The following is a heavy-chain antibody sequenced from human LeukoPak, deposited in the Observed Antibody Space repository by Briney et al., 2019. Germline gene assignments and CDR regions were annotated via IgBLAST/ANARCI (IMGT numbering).Heavy chain of an antibody. CDR1: GGSISSYY. J-gene: IGHJ3*02. CDR3: ARDRGYSGSVDSSGYYTHAFDI. V-gene: IGHV4-4*07. D-gene: IGHD3-22*01. CDR2: IYTSGST. Sequence: SETLSLTCTVSGGSISSYYWSWIRQPAGKGLEWIGRIYTSGSTNYNPSLKSRVTMSVDTSKNQFSLKLSSVTAADTAVYYCARDRGYSGSVDSSGYYTHAFDIWGQGTMVTVSS.